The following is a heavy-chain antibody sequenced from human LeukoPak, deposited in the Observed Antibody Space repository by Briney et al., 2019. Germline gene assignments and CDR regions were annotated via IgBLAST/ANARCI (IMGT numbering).Heavy chain of an antibody. CDR2: ISGSGGST. V-gene: IGHV3-23*01. J-gene: IGHJ4*02. Sequence: GGSLRLSCAASGFTFSSYAMSWVRQAPGKGLEWVSAISGSGGSTYYADSVKGRFTISRDNSKNTLYLQMNSLRGEDTAVYYCAKDNYYDSSGYYIHWGRGTLVTVSS. D-gene: IGHD3-22*01. CDR3: AKDNYYDSSGYYIH. CDR1: GFTFSSYA.